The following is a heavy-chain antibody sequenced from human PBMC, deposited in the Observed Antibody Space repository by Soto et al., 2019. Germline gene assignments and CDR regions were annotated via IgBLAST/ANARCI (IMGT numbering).Heavy chain of an antibody. CDR2: IYYSGTT. V-gene: IGHV4-39*07. J-gene: IGHJ4*02. Sequence: PSETLSLTCPGSGGSITSNSFFWAWIRQPPGKGLEWIGGIYYSGTTYYNPSLKSRVTISVDRSKNQFSLKLSSVTAADTAVYYCARGYGRNFDYWGQGTLVTVSS. CDR3: ARGYGRNFDY. D-gene: IGHD1-20*01. CDR1: GGSITSNSFF.